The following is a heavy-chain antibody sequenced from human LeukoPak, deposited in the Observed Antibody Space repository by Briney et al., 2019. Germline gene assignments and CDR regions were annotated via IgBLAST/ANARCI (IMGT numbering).Heavy chain of an antibody. CDR1: GFTFSSYA. Sequence: GGSLRLSCAASGFTFSSYALSWVRLAPGKGLEWVSVIYSGGGTYYADSVKGRFTISRDNSKNTLYLQMNSLRAEDTAVYYCARESTSFQFMYYYYYGMDVWGQETTVTVSS. CDR2: IYSGGGT. V-gene: IGHV3-66*01. CDR3: ARESTSFQFMYYYYYGMDV. D-gene: IGHD3-16*01. J-gene: IGHJ6*02.